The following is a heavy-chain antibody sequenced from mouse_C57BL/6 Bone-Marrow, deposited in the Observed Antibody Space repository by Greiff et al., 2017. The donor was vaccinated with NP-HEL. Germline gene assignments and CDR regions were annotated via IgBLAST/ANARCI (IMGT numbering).Heavy chain of an antibody. CDR3: SDVCFHY. D-gene: IGHD2-3*01. V-gene: IGHV1-7*01. CDR2: INPSSGYT. CDR1: GYTFTSYW. J-gene: IGHJ2*01. Sequence: QVQLQQSGAELAKPGASVKLSCKASGYTFTSYWMHWVKQRPGQGLEWIGYINPSSGYTKYNQKFKDKATLTADKYYSTAYMQLSSLTYEDSAVDYCSDVCFHYWGQGTTLTVSS.